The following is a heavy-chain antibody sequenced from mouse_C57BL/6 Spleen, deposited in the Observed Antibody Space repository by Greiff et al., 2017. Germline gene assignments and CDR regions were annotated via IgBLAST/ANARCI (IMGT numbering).Heavy chain of an antibody. CDR2: IRSKSSNYAT. Sequence: EVQLQESGGGLVQPKGSLKLSCAASGFTFNTYAMHWVRQAPGKGLEWVARIRSKSSNYATYYADSVKDRFTISRDDSQSMLYLQMNNLKTEDTAMYYCVRDEIYYDYPLFAYWGQGTPVTVSA. V-gene: IGHV10-3*01. D-gene: IGHD2-4*01. CDR1: GFTFNTYA. CDR3: VRDEIYYDYPLFAY. J-gene: IGHJ3*01.